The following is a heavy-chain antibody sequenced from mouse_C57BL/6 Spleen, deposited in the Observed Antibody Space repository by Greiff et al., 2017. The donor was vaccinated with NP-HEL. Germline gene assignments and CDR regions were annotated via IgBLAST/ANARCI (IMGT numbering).Heavy chain of an antibody. V-gene: IGHV1-80*01. Sequence: QVQLKESGAELVKPGASVKISCKASGYAFSSYWMNWVKQRPGKGLEWIGQIYPGDGDTNYNGKFKGKATLTADKSSNTAYMQLSSLTSEDSAVYFCARAYYVSSYLDYWGQGTTLTVSS. CDR1: GYAFSSYW. CDR2: IYPGDGDT. D-gene: IGHD1-1*01. CDR3: ARAYYVSSYLDY. J-gene: IGHJ2*01.